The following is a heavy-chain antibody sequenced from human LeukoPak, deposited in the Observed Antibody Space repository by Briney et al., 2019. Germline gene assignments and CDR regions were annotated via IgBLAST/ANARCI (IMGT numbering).Heavy chain of an antibody. V-gene: IGHV4-34*01. Sequence: SETLSLTCAVYGGSFSGYYWNWIRQPPGKGLEWIGEINYRGSTSYNPSLKSRVTISVDTSKNQFSLKLSSVTAADTAVYYCARARTSTNFFDYWGQGTLVTVSS. D-gene: IGHD1-14*01. CDR2: INYRGST. J-gene: IGHJ4*02. CDR1: GGSFSGYY. CDR3: ARARTSTNFFDY.